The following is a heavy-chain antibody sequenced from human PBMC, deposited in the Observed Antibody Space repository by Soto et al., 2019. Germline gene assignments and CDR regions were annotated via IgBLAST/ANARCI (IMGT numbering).Heavy chain of an antibody. Sequence: SETLSLTCTVSGGSISSGDYYWGWIRQPPGKGLEWIGYIYYSGSTYYNPSLKSRVTISVDTSKNQFSLKLSSVTAADTAVYYCARYLGGYCSGGSCDYFDYWGQGTLVTVSS. CDR3: ARYLGGYCSGGSCDYFDY. CDR2: IYYSGST. J-gene: IGHJ4*02. D-gene: IGHD2-15*01. V-gene: IGHV4-30-4*01. CDR1: GGSISSGDYY.